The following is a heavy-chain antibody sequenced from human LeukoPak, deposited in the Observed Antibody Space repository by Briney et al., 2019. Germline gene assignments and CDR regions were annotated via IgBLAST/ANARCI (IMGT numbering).Heavy chain of an antibody. V-gene: IGHV4-39*01. J-gene: IGHJ4*02. CDR2: MYYSGST. CDR1: GGSISSSSYY. CDR3: ARHAGEFDY. Sequence: RPSETLSLTCTVSGGSISSSSYYWGWIRQPPGKGLEWIGSMYYSGSTYYNPSLKSRVTISVDTSKNQFPLKLSSVTAADTAVYYCARHAGEFDYWGQGTLVTVSS. D-gene: IGHD1-26*01.